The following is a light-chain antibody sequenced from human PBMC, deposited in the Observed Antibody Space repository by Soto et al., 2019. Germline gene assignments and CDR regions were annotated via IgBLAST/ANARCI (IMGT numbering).Light chain of an antibody. CDR2: AAS. J-gene: IGKJ4*01. V-gene: IGKV1-27*01. CDR1: QGISNY. CDR3: QKYNSDPLT. Sequence: DIQMTQSPSSLSASVGDRVTITCRASQGISNYVAWHQQKPGKVPKLLIYAASTLQSGVSSRFSGSGSGTDFTLTISSLQPEDGATYYCQKYNSDPLTFGGGTKVEIK.